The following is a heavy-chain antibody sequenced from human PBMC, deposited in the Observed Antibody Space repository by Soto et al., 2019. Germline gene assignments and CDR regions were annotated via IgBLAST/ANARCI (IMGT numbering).Heavy chain of an antibody. V-gene: IGHV4-4*02. CDR2: IYHSGST. CDR3: AREHRAGTYYYYGMDV. J-gene: IGHJ6*02. D-gene: IGHD6-19*01. Sequence: SDTLSHTCSVSGGSNRSITWWSLVRQPPGKGLEWIGEIYHSGSTNYNPSLKSRVTISVDKSKNQFSLKLSSVTAADTAVYYCAREHRAGTYYYYGMDVWGQGTTVTV. CDR1: GGSNRSITW.